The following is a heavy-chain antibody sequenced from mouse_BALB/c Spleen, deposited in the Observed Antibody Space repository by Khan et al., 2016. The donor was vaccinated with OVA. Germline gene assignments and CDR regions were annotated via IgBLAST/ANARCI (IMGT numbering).Heavy chain of an antibody. Sequence: DLVKPGASVKLSCKASGYTFTSYWIYWIKQRPGEGLEWIGRLGPGSGSTYYNEMFKDKATLTVDTSYSTSYIQLSSLSSEDSAVYCCARSNYYGGSRYAMDYWGQGTSVTVSS. CDR3: ARSNYYGGSRYAMDY. CDR1: GYTFTSYW. J-gene: IGHJ4*01. D-gene: IGHD1-1*01. V-gene: IGHV1S41*01. CDR2: LGPGSGST.